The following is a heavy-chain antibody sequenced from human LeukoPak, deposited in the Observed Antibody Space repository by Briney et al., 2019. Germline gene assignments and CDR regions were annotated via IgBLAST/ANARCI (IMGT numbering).Heavy chain of an antibody. CDR3: AKGNRDSRPYYFDF. CDR1: GFTFNSYA. D-gene: IGHD3-3*01. V-gene: IGHV3-23*01. J-gene: IGHJ4*01. Sequence: GGSLRLSCAASGFTFNSYAMSWVRQAPGKGLEWVSAITGSGSATYHAESVKGRFTISRDNSQDTLYLQMNSLTVEDMAVYYCAKGNRDSRPYYFDFWGHGTLVTVSS. CDR2: ITGSGSAT.